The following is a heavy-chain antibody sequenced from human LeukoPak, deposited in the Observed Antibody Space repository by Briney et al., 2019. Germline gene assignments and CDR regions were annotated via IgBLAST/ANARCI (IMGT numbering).Heavy chain of an antibody. CDR1: GGSISSGGYY. Sequence: SETLSLTCTVSGGSISSGGYYWSWIRQHPGKGLEWIGYIYYSGSTYYNPSLKSRVTIAVDTSKNQFSLKLSSVTAADTAVYYWARAGVGRYWSDYWGQGTLVTVSS. J-gene: IGHJ4*02. D-gene: IGHD2-15*01. CDR2: IYYSGST. CDR3: ARAGVGRYWSDY. V-gene: IGHV4-31*03.